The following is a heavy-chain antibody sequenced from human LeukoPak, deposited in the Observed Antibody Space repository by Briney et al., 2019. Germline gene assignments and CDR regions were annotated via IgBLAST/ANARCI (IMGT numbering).Heavy chain of an antibody. CDR1: GFTFSSYN. V-gene: IGHV3-7*03. Sequence: GGSLRLSCAASGFTFSSYNMNWVRQAPGKGLEWVANIRQDGSERYYVDSVKGRFTISRDNAKNSLYLQMNSLRAEDTAMYYCARDRYGSYWGQGTLVTVSS. CDR3: ARDRYGSY. CDR2: IRQDGSER. D-gene: IGHD4-17*01. J-gene: IGHJ4*02.